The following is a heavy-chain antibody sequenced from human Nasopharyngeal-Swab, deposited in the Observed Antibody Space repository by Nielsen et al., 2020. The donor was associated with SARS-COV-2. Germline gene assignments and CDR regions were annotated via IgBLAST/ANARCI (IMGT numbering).Heavy chain of an antibody. V-gene: IGHV3-15*01. D-gene: IGHD3-22*01. Sequence: GESLKISCAASGFTFSNAWMSWVRQAPGKGLEWVGRIKSKTDGGTTDYAAPVKGRFTISRDDSKNTLYLQMNSLKTEDTAVYYCTRAKDDSSGSLFDYWGQGNLVTVSS. CDR3: TRAKDDSSGSLFDY. J-gene: IGHJ4*02. CDR1: GFTFSNAW. CDR2: IKSKTDGGTT.